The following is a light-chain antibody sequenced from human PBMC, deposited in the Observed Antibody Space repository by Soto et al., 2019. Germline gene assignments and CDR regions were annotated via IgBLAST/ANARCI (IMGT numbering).Light chain of an antibody. CDR3: QQYGSSST. CDR2: AAT. Sequence: EIVLTQSPGTLSLSPGERATLSCRASQSIDSNYLDWYQQKPGQAPRLLIYAATSRATGIPDRFSGSGSGTDFTLTISRLEPEDFAVYYCQQYGSSSTFGGGTKVEIK. V-gene: IGKV3-20*01. J-gene: IGKJ4*01. CDR1: QSIDSNY.